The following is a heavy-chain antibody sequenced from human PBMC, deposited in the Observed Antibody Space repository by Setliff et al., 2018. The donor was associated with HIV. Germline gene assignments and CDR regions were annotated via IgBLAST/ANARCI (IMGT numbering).Heavy chain of an antibody. D-gene: IGHD4-17*01. Sequence: SETLSLTCTVSGASMNSSNSYRGWIRQPPGKGLEWIGSIYYSGHTYYNSSLQSRVTISVDTSKNRFALKLTSVTAADTAVYYCARRFLTTVVTLGFHIWGQGTMVTVSS. CDR3: ARRFLTTVVTLGFHI. J-gene: IGHJ3*02. V-gene: IGHV4-39*01. CDR2: IYYSGHT. CDR1: GASMNSSNSY.